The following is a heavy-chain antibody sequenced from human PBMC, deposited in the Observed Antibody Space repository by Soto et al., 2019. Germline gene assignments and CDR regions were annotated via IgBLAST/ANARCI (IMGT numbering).Heavy chain of an antibody. Sequence: GGSLRLSCAASGFTFSSYSMNWVRQAPGKGLEWVTSISSSSSYIYYADSVKGRFTISRDNAKNSLYLQMNSLRAEDTAVYYCAIDYRPRTIFGVVNWFDPWGQGTLVTVSS. CDR3: AIDYRPRTIFGVVNWFDP. V-gene: IGHV3-21*01. CDR2: ISSSSSYI. J-gene: IGHJ5*02. CDR1: GFTFSSYS. D-gene: IGHD3-3*01.